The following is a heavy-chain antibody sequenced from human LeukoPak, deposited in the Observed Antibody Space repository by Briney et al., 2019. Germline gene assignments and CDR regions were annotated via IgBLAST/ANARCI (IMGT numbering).Heavy chain of an antibody. CDR1: GGSISSSSYY. J-gene: IGHJ5*02. D-gene: IGHD3-10*01. CDR3: ARENQRTLWFGELFGNWFDP. V-gene: IGHV4-39*07. CDR2: IYYSGST. Sequence: SETLSLTCTVSGGSISSSSYYWGWIRQPPGKGLEWIGSIYYSGSTYYNPSLKSRVTISVDTSKNQFSLKLSSVTAADTAVYYCARENQRTLWFGELFGNWFDPWGQGTLVTVSS.